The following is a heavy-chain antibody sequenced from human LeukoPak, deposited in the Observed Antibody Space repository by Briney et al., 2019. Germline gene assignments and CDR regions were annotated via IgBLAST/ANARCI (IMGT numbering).Heavy chain of an antibody. CDR3: ARGVPYYDFWSGYLRPGYYYGMDV. J-gene: IGHJ6*02. CDR2: IYYSGST. CDR1: GGSISSGGYY. V-gene: IGHV4-31*03. D-gene: IGHD3-3*01. Sequence: SETLSLTCTVSGGSISSGGYYWSWIRQHPGKGLKWIGCIYYSGSTYYNPSLKSRVTISVDTSKNQFSLKLSSVTAADTAVYYCARGVPYYDFWSGYLRPGYYYGMDVWGQGTTVTVSS.